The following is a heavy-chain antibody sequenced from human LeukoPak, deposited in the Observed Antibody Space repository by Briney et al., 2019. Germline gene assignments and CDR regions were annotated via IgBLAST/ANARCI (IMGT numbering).Heavy chain of an antibody. CDR3: ARDPGDTAMGAGGY. CDR2: INPNSGGT. D-gene: IGHD5-18*01. Sequence: ASVRVSCKASGYTFTGYYMHWVRQAPGQGLEWMGWINPNSGGTNYAQKFQGRVTMTRDTSISTAYMELSKLRSDDTAVYYCARDPGDTAMGAGGYWGQGTLVTVSS. V-gene: IGHV1-2*02. J-gene: IGHJ4*02. CDR1: GYTFTGYY.